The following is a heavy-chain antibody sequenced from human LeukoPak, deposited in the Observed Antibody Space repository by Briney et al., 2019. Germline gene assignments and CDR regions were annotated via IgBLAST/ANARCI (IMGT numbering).Heavy chain of an antibody. CDR2: IKSDGSST. J-gene: IGHJ4*02. D-gene: IGHD2/OR15-2a*01. CDR3: ATGYYRDY. V-gene: IGHV3-74*01. CDR1: GFTFSNYW. Sequence: GGSLRPSCAASGFTFSNYWMHWVRQAPGKGLVWVSRIKSDGSSTTYADSVKGRFTISRDNAKNTLYLQMSSLRVEDTAVYYCATGYYRDYWGQGTLVTVSS.